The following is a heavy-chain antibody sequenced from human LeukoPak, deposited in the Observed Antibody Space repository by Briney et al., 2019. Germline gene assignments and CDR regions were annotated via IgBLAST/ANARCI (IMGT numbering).Heavy chain of an antibody. D-gene: IGHD1-26*01. V-gene: IGHV3-74*01. Sequence: PGGSLRLSCAASGFTFSSYWMHWVRQAPGKGLVWVSRISPDASSTTYADSVKGRFTISRDNAKNTLYLQMNSLRAEDTAVYYCVYSGNYRFDYWGQGNLVTVSS. J-gene: IGHJ4*02. CDR2: ISPDASST. CDR1: GFTFSSYW. CDR3: VYSGNYRFDY.